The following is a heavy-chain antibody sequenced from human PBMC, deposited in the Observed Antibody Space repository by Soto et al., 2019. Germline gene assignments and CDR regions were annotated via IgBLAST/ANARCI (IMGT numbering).Heavy chain of an antibody. D-gene: IGHD2-15*01. J-gene: IGHJ6*03. Sequence: GGSRRLSCAASGFTFSNYWMNWVRQAPGKGLEWVANIKQDGSYRNYVDSVKGRFTISRDNAKNSLNLQMNSLRAEDTAVYYCARGDCSGGSCPRDYYYYYMDVWDKGTTVTVS. CDR3: ARGDCSGGSCPRDYYYYYMDV. CDR2: IKQDGSYR. V-gene: IGHV3-7*01. CDR1: GFTFSNYW.